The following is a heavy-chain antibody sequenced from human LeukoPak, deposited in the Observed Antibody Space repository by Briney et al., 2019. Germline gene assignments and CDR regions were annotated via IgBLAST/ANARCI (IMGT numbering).Heavy chain of an antibody. Sequence: SVKVSCKASGGTFSSYTISWVRQAPGQGLELMGRIIPILGIANYAQKFQGRVTITADKSTSTAYMELSSLRSEDTAVYYCARGRAGGYVSGYYFDYWGQGTLVTVSS. D-gene: IGHD5-12*01. J-gene: IGHJ4*02. V-gene: IGHV1-69*02. CDR1: GGTFSSYT. CDR2: IIPILGIA. CDR3: ARGRAGGYVSGYYFDY.